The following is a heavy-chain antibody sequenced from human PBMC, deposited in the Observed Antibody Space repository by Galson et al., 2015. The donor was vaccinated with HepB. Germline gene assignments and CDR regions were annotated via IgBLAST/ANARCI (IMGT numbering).Heavy chain of an antibody. D-gene: IGHD3-10*01. J-gene: IGHJ6*02. CDR2: IEQEGSEK. CDR3: ARNPQGGEYYFRGMDV. Sequence: SLRLSCAASGFMFSSYWMTWVRQAPGKGLEWVANIEQEGSEKHYVDSVEGRFTVSRDNAKNSLYLQMSSLRAEDTAVYYCARNPQGGEYYFRGMDVWGQGIRVTVSS. CDR1: GFMFSSYW. V-gene: IGHV3-7*03.